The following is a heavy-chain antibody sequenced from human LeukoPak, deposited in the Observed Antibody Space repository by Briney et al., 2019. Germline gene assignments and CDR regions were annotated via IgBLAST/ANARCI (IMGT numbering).Heavy chain of an antibody. CDR2: IYHSGST. J-gene: IGHJ6*02. CDR3: ARERGQVGMDV. Sequence: SQTLSLTCAVSGGSISSGGYSWSWIRQPPGKGLEWIGYIYHSGSTYYNPSLKSRVTISVDRSKNQFSLKMSSVTAADTAVYYCARERGQVGMDVWGQGTTVTVSS. V-gene: IGHV4-30-2*01. CDR1: GGSISSGGYS.